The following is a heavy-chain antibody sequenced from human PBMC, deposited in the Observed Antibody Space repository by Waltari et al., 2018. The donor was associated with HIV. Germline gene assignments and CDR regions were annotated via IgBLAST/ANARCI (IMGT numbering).Heavy chain of an antibody. V-gene: IGHV3-30*01. CDR3: ARDTGYCSFGSCSYNWLDP. D-gene: IGHD2-15*01. Sequence: QVHLVESGGGVVQPGRSLRLSCAASGSTFSSYAIHWVRPAPGKGLEWVALISYDGSNKYYADSVKGRFTISRDNSKNTLYLQMNSLRAEDTSVYYCARDTGYCSFGSCSYNWLDPWGQGTLVSVSS. CDR2: ISYDGSNK. J-gene: IGHJ5*02. CDR1: GSTFSSYA.